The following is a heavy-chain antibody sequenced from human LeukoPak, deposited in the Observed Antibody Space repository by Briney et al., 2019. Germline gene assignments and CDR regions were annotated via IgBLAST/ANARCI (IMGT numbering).Heavy chain of an antibody. V-gene: IGHV1-69*04. CDR2: IIPILGIA. Sequence: ASVKVSCKASGGTFSSYAISWVRQAPGQGLEWMGRIIPILGIANYAQKFQGRVTITADKSTSTAYMELSSLRSEDTAVYYCASEAIYYDSSGYNVWGQGTLVTVSS. J-gene: IGHJ4*02. CDR3: ASEAIYYDSSGYNV. D-gene: IGHD3-22*01. CDR1: GGTFSSYA.